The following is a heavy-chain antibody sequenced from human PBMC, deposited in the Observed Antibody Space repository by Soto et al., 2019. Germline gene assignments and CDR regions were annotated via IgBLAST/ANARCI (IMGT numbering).Heavy chain of an antibody. V-gene: IGHV3-74*01. D-gene: IGHD3-22*01. CDR2: INSDGSRT. CDR3: ARGDGDYYDGNGYLGRH. Sequence: EVPLVESGGGIVQPGGSLRLSCAASGFTFSSYWMHWVRQAPGKGLVWVSRINSDGSRTSYADSAKGRFTISRDNAKNTVYVQMNSLRAEYTAVYYCARGDGDYYDGNGYLGRHWGQGTLVTVSS. J-gene: IGHJ4*02. CDR1: GFTFSSYW.